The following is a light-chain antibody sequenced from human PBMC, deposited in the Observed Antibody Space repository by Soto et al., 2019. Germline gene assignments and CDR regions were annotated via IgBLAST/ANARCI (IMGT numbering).Light chain of an antibody. CDR3: LQDHSYPLT. CDR2: ATS. Sequence: AIQMTQSPSSLSASVGDRVTITCRASQAIRNDLGWYQQKPGKAPKLLIYATSRLESWVPSRFSGSGSGTDFTLTISSLQPEDFAIYYCLQDHSYPLTFGGGTKVEIK. V-gene: IGKV1-6*01. CDR1: QAIRND. J-gene: IGKJ4*01.